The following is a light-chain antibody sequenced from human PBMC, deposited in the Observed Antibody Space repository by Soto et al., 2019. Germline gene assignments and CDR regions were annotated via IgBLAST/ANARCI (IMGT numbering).Light chain of an antibody. CDR2: GNS. CDR3: QSYDSSLYV. J-gene: IGLJ1*01. CDR1: SSNIGAGYD. Sequence: QAVVTQPPSVSGAPGQRVTISCTGSSSNIGAGYDVHWYQQLPVTAPKLLIYGNSNRPSGVPDRFSGSKSGTSASLAITGLQAEDEADYYCQSYDSSLYVFGTGTQLTVL. V-gene: IGLV1-40*01.